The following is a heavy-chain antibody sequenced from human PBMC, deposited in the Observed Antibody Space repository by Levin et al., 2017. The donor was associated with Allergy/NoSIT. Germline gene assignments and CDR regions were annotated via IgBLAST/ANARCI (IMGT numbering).Heavy chain of an antibody. CDR2: VSAEGSNT. Sequence: PGESLKISCAASGFTFSDTWMHWVRQAPGEGLVWVSRVSAEGSNTIYADSVKGRFTVSRDNAKNTLYLQMTSLRAEDTAVYYCATTMAMANAYYAWGQGTLVIVSS. CDR3: ATTMAMANAYYA. CDR1: GFTFSDTW. D-gene: IGHD4/OR15-4a*01. V-gene: IGHV3-74*01. J-gene: IGHJ3*01.